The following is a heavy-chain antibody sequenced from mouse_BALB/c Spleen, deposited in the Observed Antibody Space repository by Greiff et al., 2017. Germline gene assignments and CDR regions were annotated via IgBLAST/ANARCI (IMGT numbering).Heavy chain of an antibody. CDR1: GFSLTSYG. CDR2: IWRGGST. CDR3: ATITTVVATDAMDY. Sequence: VKLVESGPSLVQPSQSLSITCTVSGFSLTSYGVHWVRQSPGKGLEWLGVIWRGGSTDYNAAFMSRLSITKDNSKSQVFFKMNSLQADDTAIYYCATITTVVATDAMDYWGQGTSVTVSS. J-gene: IGHJ4*01. D-gene: IGHD1-1*01. V-gene: IGHV2-5-1*01.